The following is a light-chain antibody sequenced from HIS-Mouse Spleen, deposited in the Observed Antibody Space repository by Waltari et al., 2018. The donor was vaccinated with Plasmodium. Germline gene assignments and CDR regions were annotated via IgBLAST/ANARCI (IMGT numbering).Light chain of an antibody. CDR3: QQYNNWPT. V-gene: IGKV1-39*01. J-gene: IGKJ5*01. CDR1: QNISSY. CDR2: AAS. Sequence: DIQMTQSPSSLSASVGDRVTITCRASQNISSYLNWYQQKPGKAPKLLIYAASSLQSGVPSRFSGSGSGTEFTLTISSMQSEDFAVYYCQQYNNWPTFGQGTRLEIK.